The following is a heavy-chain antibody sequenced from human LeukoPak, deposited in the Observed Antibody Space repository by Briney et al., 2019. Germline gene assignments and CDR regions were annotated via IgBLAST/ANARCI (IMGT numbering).Heavy chain of an antibody. V-gene: IGHV1-46*01. D-gene: IGHD2-15*01. CDR3: ASKTTYCSGGSCYEPYYYYGMDV. Sequence: ASVKVSCKASGYTFTSYYMHWVRQAPGQGLEWMGIINPSGGSTSYAQKFQGRVTMTRDTSTSTVYMELSSLRSEDTAVYYCASKTTYCSGGSCYEPYYYYGMDVWGQGTTVTVSS. CDR2: INPSGGST. CDR1: GYTFTSYY. J-gene: IGHJ6*02.